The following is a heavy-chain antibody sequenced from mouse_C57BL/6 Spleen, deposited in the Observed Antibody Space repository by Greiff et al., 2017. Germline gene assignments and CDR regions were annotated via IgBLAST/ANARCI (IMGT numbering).Heavy chain of an antibody. Sequence: EVKLMESGPGLVKPSQSLSLTCSVTGYSITSGYYWNWIRQFPGNKLEWMGYISYDGSNNYNPSLKNRISITRDTSKNQFFLKLNSVTTEDTATYYCARDWDWGQGTSVTVSS. CDR3: ARDWD. CDR1: GYSITSGYY. V-gene: IGHV3-6*01. CDR2: ISYDGSN. J-gene: IGHJ4*01.